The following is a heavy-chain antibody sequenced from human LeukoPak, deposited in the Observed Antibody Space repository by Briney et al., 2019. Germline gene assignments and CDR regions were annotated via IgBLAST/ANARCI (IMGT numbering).Heavy chain of an antibody. CDR2: ISAYNGNT. J-gene: IGHJ6*02. D-gene: IGHD2-15*01. CDR3: ARVRSIYSTLYYYGMDV. CDR1: GYTFTSYG. V-gene: IGHV1-18*01. Sequence: GASVKVSCKASGYTFTSYGISWVRQAPGQGLEWMGWISAYNGNTNYAQKLQGRVTMTTDTSTSTAYMELRSLRSDDTAVYYCARVRSIYSTLYYYGMDVWGQGTTVTVSS.